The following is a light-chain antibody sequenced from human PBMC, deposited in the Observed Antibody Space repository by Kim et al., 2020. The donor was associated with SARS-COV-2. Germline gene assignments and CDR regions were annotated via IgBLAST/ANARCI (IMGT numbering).Light chain of an antibody. V-gene: IGKV1-33*01. CDR1: QDINKH. CDR2: DAA. Sequence: SATIRDRVTLTCQASQDINKHLKWYQQKPGKAPKVLIYDAANLQTGVPSRFSGSGSGTDFTLTISSLQPGDIATYYCQQYKNNLTFGGGTKVDIK. J-gene: IGKJ4*01. CDR3: QQYKNNLT.